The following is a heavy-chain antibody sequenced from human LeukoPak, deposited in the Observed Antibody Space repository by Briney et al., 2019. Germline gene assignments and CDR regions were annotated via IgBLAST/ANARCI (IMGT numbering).Heavy chain of an antibody. D-gene: IGHD3-3*01. J-gene: IGHJ4*02. CDR1: GFTFSRYA. CDR3: AKGRYDFWSGYLTD. Sequence: GGSLRLSCAASGFTFSRYAMSWVRQAPGKGLEWVSAISGSGGSTYYADSVKGRFTISRDNSKNTLYLQMNSLRAEDTAVYYCAKGRYDFWSGYLTDWGQGTLVTVSS. V-gene: IGHV3-23*01. CDR2: ISGSGGST.